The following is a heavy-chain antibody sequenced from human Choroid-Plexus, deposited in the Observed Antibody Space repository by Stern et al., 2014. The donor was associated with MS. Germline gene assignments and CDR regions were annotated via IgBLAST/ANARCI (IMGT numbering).Heavy chain of an antibody. CDR3: AKDRQYLTYFFDH. V-gene: IGHV3-30*18. Sequence: MQLVESGGGVVQPGRPLRLSCVASGFTFGSWAMHWVRQAPGKGLEWGAGVAYDGSNKYYADSVKGRFTISRDNSQNTLYMQMSSLRPEDTAVYYCAKDRQYLTYFFDHWGQGSLVTVSS. J-gene: IGHJ5*02. D-gene: IGHD2/OR15-2a*01. CDR2: VAYDGSNK. CDR1: GFTFGSWA.